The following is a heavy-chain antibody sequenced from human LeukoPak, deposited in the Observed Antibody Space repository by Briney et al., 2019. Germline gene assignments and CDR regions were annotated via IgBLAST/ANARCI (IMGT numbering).Heavy chain of an antibody. CDR2: IHPGDSDT. D-gene: IGHD3-16*02. CDR3: ARSENDYDYVWGSYPAGFDY. V-gene: IGHV5-51*01. Sequence: GESLKISCKVSEYRFTNYWIGWVRQMPGKGLEWMGIIHPGDSDTRYSPSFQGQVTISADKSISTAYLQWSSLKASDTAMYYCARSENDYDYVWGSYPAGFDYWGQGTLVTVSS. J-gene: IGHJ4*02. CDR1: EYRFTNYW.